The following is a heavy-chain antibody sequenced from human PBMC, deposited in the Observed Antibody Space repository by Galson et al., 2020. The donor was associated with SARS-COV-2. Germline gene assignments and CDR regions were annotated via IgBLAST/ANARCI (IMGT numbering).Heavy chain of an antibody. CDR1: GYTFTSYG. CDR3: ARDEEVVVAATGIHYYYYGMDV. D-gene: IGHD2-15*01. V-gene: IGHV1-18*01. Sequence: GESLKISCKASGYTFTSYGISWVRQAPGQGLEWMGWISAYNGNTNYAQKLQGRVTMTTDTSTSTAYMELRSLRSDDTAVYYCARDEEVVVAATGIHYYYYGMDVWGQGTTVTVSS. J-gene: IGHJ6*02. CDR2: ISAYNGNT.